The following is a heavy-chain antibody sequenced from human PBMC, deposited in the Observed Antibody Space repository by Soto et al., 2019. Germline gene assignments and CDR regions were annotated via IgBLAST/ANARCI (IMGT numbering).Heavy chain of an antibody. J-gene: IGHJ4*02. CDR2: IIPPTGIP. Sequence: QVQLVQSGAEVKKPGSSVKVSCKASGGSFNTYTVSWVRQAPGQGLEWMGRIIPPTGIPDYAQKFQGRVTLSADKSTSAVYMELNSLRSEGTAVYYWARVRGAITNCFDYWGQGTLVTVSS. CDR1: GGSFNTYT. V-gene: IGHV1-69*02. D-gene: IGHD1-26*01. CDR3: ARVRGAITNCFDY.